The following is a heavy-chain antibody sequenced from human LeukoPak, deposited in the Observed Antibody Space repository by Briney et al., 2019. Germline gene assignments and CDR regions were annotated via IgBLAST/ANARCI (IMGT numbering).Heavy chain of an antibody. CDR3: ARLPIVVITTGGY. CDR2: IYSDGST. V-gene: IGHV3-53*01. D-gene: IGHD3-22*01. Sequence: GGSLRLSCAASGFTFSSYAMSWVRQAPGKGLEWVSVIYSDGSTYYADSVKGRFTILRDNSKNTLYLQMNSLRAEDTAVYYCARLPIVVITTGGYWGQGTLVTVSS. CDR1: GFTFSSYA. J-gene: IGHJ4*02.